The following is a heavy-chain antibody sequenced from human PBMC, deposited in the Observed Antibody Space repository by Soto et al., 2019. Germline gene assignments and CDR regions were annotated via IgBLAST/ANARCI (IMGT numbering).Heavy chain of an antibody. D-gene: IGHD2-15*01. CDR3: AIAGGYCSGGSCYGDDY. CDR1: GYTFTSYA. V-gene: IGHV1-3*01. CDR2: INAGNGNT. Sequence: ASVKVSCKASGYTFTSYAMHWVRQAPGQRLERMGWINAGNGNTKYSQKFQGRVTITRDTSASTAYMELSSPRSEDTAVYYCAIAGGYCSGGSCYGDDYWGQGTLVTVSS. J-gene: IGHJ4*02.